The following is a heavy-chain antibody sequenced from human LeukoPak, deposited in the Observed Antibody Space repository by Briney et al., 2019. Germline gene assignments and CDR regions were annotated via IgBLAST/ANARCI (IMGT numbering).Heavy chain of an antibody. J-gene: IGHJ4*02. CDR2: INPNDGDT. Sequence: GASVKVSCKASGYTFTDYYMHWVRQAPGQGFEWMGRINPNDGDTNYAQKFQGRVTMTRDTSISTVHMEVSRLRSDDTAVYYCARANFLYCSSSTCLFDYWGQGTLVTVSS. D-gene: IGHD2-2*01. V-gene: IGHV1-2*06. CDR3: ARANFLYCSSSTCLFDY. CDR1: GYTFTDYY.